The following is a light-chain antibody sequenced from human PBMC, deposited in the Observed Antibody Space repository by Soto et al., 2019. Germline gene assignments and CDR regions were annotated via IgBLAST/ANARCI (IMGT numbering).Light chain of an antibody. V-gene: IGKV3-15*01. Sequence: EIVMTQSPATLSVFPGERATLSCRASQSVTNKLAWYQQKPGQPPRLLIYGASTRATGIPARFSGSGSGTEFILTIGGLRSEDFAVYSCKQYNNGPRYTLGRGT. J-gene: IGKJ2*01. CDR2: GAS. CDR3: KQYNNGPRYT. CDR1: QSVTNK.